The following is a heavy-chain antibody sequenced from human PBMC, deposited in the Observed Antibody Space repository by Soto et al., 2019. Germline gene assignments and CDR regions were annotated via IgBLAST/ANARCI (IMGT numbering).Heavy chain of an antibody. V-gene: IGHV4-30-2*01. D-gene: IGHD2-2*01. CDR1: GGSISSGGYS. Sequence: PSETLSLTCAGSGGSISSGGYSWSWIRQPPGTGLEYIGHIYHSGSTYYSPSLKSRVTLSVDRSKNQFSLKLSSVTAADTAVYYCAREAGYAQRNDAFDIWGQGTMVTVS. CDR2: IYHSGST. CDR3: AREAGYAQRNDAFDI. J-gene: IGHJ3*02.